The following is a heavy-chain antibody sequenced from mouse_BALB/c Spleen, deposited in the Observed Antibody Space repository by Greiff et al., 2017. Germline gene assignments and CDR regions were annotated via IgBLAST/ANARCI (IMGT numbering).Heavy chain of an antibody. V-gene: IGHV3-6*02. J-gene: IGHJ1*01. Sequence: EVKLHESGPGLVKPSQSLSLTCSVTGYSITSGYYWNWIRQFPGNKLEWMGYISYDGSNNYNPSLKNRISITRDTSKNQFFLKLNSVTTEDTATYYCAREPGQDWYFDVWGAGTTFTVSS. CDR2: ISYDGSN. D-gene: IGHD3-3*01. CDR3: AREPGQDWYFDV. CDR1: GYSITSGYY.